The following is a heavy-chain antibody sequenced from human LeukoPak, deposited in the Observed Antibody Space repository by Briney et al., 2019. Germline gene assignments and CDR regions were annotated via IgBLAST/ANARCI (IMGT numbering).Heavy chain of an antibody. Sequence: GGSLRLSCAASGFTFSSYAMSWVRQAPGKGLEWVGRIRSKANSYATAYAASVKGRFTISRDDSKNTAYLQMNSLKTEDTAVYYCTSPRWDSSGYYPWGQGTLVTISS. CDR2: IRSKANSYAT. CDR1: GFTFSSYA. CDR3: TSPRWDSSGYYP. J-gene: IGHJ5*02. V-gene: IGHV3-73*01. D-gene: IGHD3-22*01.